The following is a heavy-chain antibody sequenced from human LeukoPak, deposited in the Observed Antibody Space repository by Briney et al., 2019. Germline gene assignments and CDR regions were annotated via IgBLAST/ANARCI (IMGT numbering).Heavy chain of an antibody. J-gene: IGHJ4*02. CDR2: IYTSGST. Sequence: SETLSLTCTVSGGSISSYYWSWIRQPAGKGLEWIGRIYTSGSTNYNPSLKSRVTMSVDTSKNQFSLKLSSVTAADTAVYYCARIAIPSGIAVAVGYFDYWGQGTLVTVSS. CDR1: GGSISSYY. CDR3: ARIAIPSGIAVAVGYFDY. D-gene: IGHD6-19*01. V-gene: IGHV4-4*07.